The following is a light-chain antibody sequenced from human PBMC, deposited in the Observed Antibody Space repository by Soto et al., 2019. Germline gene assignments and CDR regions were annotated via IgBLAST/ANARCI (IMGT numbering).Light chain of an antibody. Sequence: QSVLTQPPSVSGAPGQRVTISCSGSSSNIGAGYVVHWYQQLPGKAPKLLIYANNNRPSGVPDRFSGSKSVTSASLAIAGLQAEDEADYYCQSYDSSLTVFGTGTKLTVL. J-gene: IGLJ1*01. V-gene: IGLV1-40*01. CDR2: ANN. CDR3: QSYDSSLTV. CDR1: SSNIGAGYV.